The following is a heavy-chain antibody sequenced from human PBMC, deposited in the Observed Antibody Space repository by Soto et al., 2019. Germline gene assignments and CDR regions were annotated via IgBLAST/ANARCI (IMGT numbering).Heavy chain of an antibody. J-gene: IGHJ2*01. Sequence: GESLKISCKGSGYNFTTYWIGWVRQMPGKGLEWMANIYPGDSETRYSPSFQVQVTISTDNSITTAYLQWGRLKASDTAMYYCARVIAADIYDSDGPHSLVCYFELWRRGPLVAASS. D-gene: IGHD3-22*01. V-gene: IGHV5-51*01. CDR3: ARVIAADIYDSDGPHSLVCYFEL. CDR1: GYNFTTYW. CDR2: IYPGDSET.